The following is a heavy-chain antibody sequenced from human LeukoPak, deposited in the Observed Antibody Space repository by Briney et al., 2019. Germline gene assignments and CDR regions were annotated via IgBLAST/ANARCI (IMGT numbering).Heavy chain of an antibody. Sequence: GASVKVSCKASGYTFTDYYIHWVRQAPGQGLEWMGWIVPHSGGTNYAQNYQGRITMTRDTSISTAYMELSSLRSDDTAVYYCARNAYCDRTNCYAWFDPWGQGTLVTVSS. D-gene: IGHD2-2*01. V-gene: IGHV1-2*02. J-gene: IGHJ5*02. CDR1: GYTFTDYY. CDR2: IVPHSGGT. CDR3: ARNAYCDRTNCYAWFDP.